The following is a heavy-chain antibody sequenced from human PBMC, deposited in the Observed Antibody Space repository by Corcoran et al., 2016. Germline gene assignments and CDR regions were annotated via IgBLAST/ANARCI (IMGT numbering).Heavy chain of an antibody. CDR2: ISAYNGNT. CDR3: ARVAGDIVVVPAATYFDY. CDR1: GYTFTSYG. Sequence: QVQLVQSGAEVKKPGASVKVSCKASGYTFTSYGISWVRQAPGQGLEWMGWISAYNGNTNYAQKLQGRVTMTTETSTSTAYMELRSLRSDDTAVYYCARVAGDIVVVPAATYFDYWGQGTLVTVSS. J-gene: IGHJ4*02. D-gene: IGHD2-2*01. V-gene: IGHV1-18*01.